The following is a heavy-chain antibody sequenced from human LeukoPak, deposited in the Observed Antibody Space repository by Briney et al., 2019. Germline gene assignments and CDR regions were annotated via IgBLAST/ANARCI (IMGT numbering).Heavy chain of an antibody. CDR1: GFTLSSYE. Sequence: GGSLRLSCAASGFTLSSYEMNWVRQAPGKGLEWVSYISSSGSTIYYADSVKGRFTISRDNAKNSLYLQMNSLRAEDTAVYYCARATYYDFWSGYYGALDYWGQGTLVTVSS. CDR3: ARATYYDFWSGYYGALDY. CDR2: ISSSGSTI. V-gene: IGHV3-48*03. D-gene: IGHD3-3*01. J-gene: IGHJ4*02.